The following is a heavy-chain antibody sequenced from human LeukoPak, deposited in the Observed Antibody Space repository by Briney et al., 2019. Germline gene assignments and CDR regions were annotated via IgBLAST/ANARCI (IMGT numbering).Heavy chain of an antibody. Sequence: GASVKVSCKASGGTFSSYAISWVRQAPGQGLEWMGGIIPIFGTANYAQKFQGRVTITADESTSTAYMELSSLRSEDTAVYYCARPPPYSGYDYYGMDVRGKGTTVTVSS. V-gene: IGHV1-69*13. CDR1: GGTFSSYA. D-gene: IGHD1-26*01. CDR2: IIPIFGTA. J-gene: IGHJ6*04. CDR3: ARPPPYSGYDYYGMDV.